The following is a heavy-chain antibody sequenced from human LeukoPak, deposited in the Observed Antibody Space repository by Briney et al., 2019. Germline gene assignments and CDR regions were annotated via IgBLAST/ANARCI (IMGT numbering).Heavy chain of an antibody. J-gene: IGHJ4*02. Sequence: PGRSLRLSCTASGFTFGDYAMSWVRQAPGKGLEWVGFIRSKAYGGTTEYAASVKGRFTISRGDSKSIAYLQMNSLKTEDTAVYYCTKNLRRLDYWGQGTLVTVSS. CDR2: IRSKAYGGTT. CDR3: TKNLRRLDY. V-gene: IGHV3-49*04. D-gene: IGHD4-17*01. CDR1: GFTFGDYA.